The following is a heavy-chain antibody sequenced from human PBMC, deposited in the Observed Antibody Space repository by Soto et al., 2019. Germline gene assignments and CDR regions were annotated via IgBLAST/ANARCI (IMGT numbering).Heavy chain of an antibody. CDR1: GYTFRTYG. CDR3: AREDVDTGL. V-gene: IGHV1-18*01. D-gene: IGHD5-18*01. CDR2: ISAYNGNT. Sequence: ASVKVSCKASGYTFRTYGISWVRQAPGQGLEWMGWISAYNGNTNYAQKFQGRVTMTTETSTSTAYMELRSLRPDNTAVYYCAREDVDTGLWGQGTLVTVSS. J-gene: IGHJ4*02.